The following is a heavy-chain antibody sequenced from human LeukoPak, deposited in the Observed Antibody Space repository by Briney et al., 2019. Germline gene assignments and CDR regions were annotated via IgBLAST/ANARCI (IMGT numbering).Heavy chain of an antibody. Sequence: PGGSLRLSCAASGFTVSSNYMGWVRQAPGKGLEWLSIIYSGGSTYYADSVKGRFTISRDNSKSTLYLQMNSLRAEDTAVYYCARDEWELLRAYWGQGTLVTVSS. CDR1: GFTVSSNY. CDR3: ARDEWELLRAY. V-gene: IGHV3-66*02. J-gene: IGHJ4*02. CDR2: IYSGGST. D-gene: IGHD1-26*01.